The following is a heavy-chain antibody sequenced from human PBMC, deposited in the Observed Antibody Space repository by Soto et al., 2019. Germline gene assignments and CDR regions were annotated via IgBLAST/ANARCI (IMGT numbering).Heavy chain of an antibody. V-gene: IGHV3-43*01. CDR1: GFTFDDYP. CDR2: ISWDGVKT. CDR3: VKGGNRGSGIDY. J-gene: IGHJ4*02. D-gene: IGHD3-10*01. Sequence: VHLAQSGGVVVQPGGTLTLSCAASGFTFDDYPMHWVRQVPGKGLEWVSHISWDGVKTYYADSLVGRFTISRDNSKNSLYLEMLSLTTDDTAFYYCVKGGNRGSGIDYWGQGSLVTVSS.